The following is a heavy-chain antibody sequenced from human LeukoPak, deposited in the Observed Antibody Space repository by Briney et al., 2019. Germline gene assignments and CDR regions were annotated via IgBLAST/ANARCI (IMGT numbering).Heavy chain of an antibody. CDR1: GFTFSSYA. J-gene: IGHJ4*02. D-gene: IGHD6-13*01. Sequence: GGSLRLSCAASGFTFSSYAMSWVRQAPGKGLEWVSAISGSGGGTYYADSVKGRFTISRDNSKNTLYLQMNSLRAEDTAVYYCAKDLVAAAGNGYLDYWGQGTLVTVSS. CDR3: AKDLVAAAGNGYLDY. V-gene: IGHV3-23*01. CDR2: ISGSGGGT.